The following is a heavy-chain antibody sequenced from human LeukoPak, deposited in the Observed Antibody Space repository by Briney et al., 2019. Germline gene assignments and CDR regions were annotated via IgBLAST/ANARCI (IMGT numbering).Heavy chain of an antibody. CDR2: ITSRSTT. CDR3: AKDGNWARFED. J-gene: IGHJ4*02. D-gene: IGHD7-27*01. V-gene: IGHV3-23*01. Sequence: GGSLRLSCAAAGFIFSHYGMNWVRQAPGKGLEWVSGITSRSTTYYADSVKGRFTISRDNSKNMVWLQINSPTAEDTATYYCAKDGNWARFEDWGQGTLVTVSS. CDR1: GFIFSHYG.